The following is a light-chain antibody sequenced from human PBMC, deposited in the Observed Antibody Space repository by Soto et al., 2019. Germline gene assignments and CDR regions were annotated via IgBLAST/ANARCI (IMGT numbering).Light chain of an antibody. CDR1: QTISSY. V-gene: IGKV1-39*01. CDR2: AVS. Sequence: DIEMTQSPSSLSASVGDRVTITCRASQTISSYLNWYHQKPGKAPKLLIYAVSNLQSGVPSRFSGSGSGTDFTLIISSLQPEDFATYYCQQNYNTHLTFGPGTKVDIK. CDR3: QQNYNTHLT. J-gene: IGKJ3*01.